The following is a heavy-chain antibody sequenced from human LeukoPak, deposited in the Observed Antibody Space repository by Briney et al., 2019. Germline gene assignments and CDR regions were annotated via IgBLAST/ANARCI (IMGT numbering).Heavy chain of an antibody. Sequence: KPSETLSLTCTVSGGSISSYYWSWIRQPPGKGLEWIGYIYYSGSTYYNPSLKSRVTISVDTSKNQFSLKLSSVTAADTAVYYCARVPRSGAFDIWGQGTMVTVSS. J-gene: IGHJ3*02. CDR1: GGSISSYY. CDR3: ARVPRSGAFDI. CDR2: IYYSGST. V-gene: IGHV4-59*12. D-gene: IGHD1-26*01.